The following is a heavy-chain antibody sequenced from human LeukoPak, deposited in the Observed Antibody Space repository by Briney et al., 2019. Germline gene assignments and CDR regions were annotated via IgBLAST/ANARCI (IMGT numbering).Heavy chain of an antibody. CDR1: GGSISSSSYY. V-gene: IGHV4-39*01. J-gene: IGHJ4*02. D-gene: IGHD3-3*01. Sequence: SETLSLTCTVSGGSISSSSYYWGWIRQPPGKGLEWIGSIYYSGSTYYNPSLKSRVTISVDTSKNQFSLKLSSVTAADTAVYYCARRYDFWSAYPNFFDYWGQGTLVTVSS. CDR3: ARRYDFWSAYPNFFDY. CDR2: IYYSGST.